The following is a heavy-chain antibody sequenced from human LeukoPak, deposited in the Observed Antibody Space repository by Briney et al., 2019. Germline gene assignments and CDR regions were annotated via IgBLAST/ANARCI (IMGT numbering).Heavy chain of an antibody. CDR1: GYTFTGYY. V-gene: IGHV1-2*02. J-gene: IGHJ4*02. D-gene: IGHD6-19*01. CDR3: ATDGAVAGTPYPEY. Sequence: ASVKVSCKASGYTFTGYYIHWVRQAPGQGLEWMGWINPNSGGTKYAQKFQGRVTMTRDTSISTAYMELSSLTSDDTALYYCATDGAVAGTPYPEYRGQGTLVTVSS. CDR2: INPNSGGT.